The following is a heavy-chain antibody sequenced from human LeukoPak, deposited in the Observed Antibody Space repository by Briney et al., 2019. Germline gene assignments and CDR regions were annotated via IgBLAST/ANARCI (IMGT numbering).Heavy chain of an antibody. V-gene: IGHV1-24*01. CDR1: GYTLTELS. Sequence: ASVKVSCKVSGYTLTELSMHWVRQAPGKGLEWMGGFDPEDGETIYAQKFQGRVTMTEDTSTDTAYMELSSLRPEDTAVYYCATTKVGATIWDYWGQGTLVTVSS. D-gene: IGHD1-26*01. CDR2: FDPEDGET. J-gene: IGHJ4*02. CDR3: ATTKVGATIWDY.